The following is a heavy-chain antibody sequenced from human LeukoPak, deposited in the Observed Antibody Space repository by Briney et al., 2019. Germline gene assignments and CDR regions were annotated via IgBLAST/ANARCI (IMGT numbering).Heavy chain of an antibody. CDR2: INSDGSST. CDR1: GFTFSSYW. J-gene: IGHJ3*02. Sequence: GGSLRLSCAASGFTFSSYWMHWVRQVPGKGLVWVSRINSDGSSTSYADSVKGRFTISRENAKNTLYVQMNSLRAEDRAVYYCSTGSGHAFDIWGRGTMVTVSS. CDR3: STGSGHAFDI. D-gene: IGHD3-10*01. V-gene: IGHV3-74*01.